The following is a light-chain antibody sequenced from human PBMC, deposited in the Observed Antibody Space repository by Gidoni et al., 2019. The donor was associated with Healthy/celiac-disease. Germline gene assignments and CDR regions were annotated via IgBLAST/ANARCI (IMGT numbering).Light chain of an antibody. V-gene: IGLV4-60*03. CDR1: SGHSSYI. CDR3: ETWDSNTRV. J-gene: IGLJ3*02. CDR2: LEGSGSY. Sequence: QPVLTQSSSASASLGSSVKLTCTLSSGHSSYIIAWHQQQPGKGPRYLMKLEGSGSYNTGSGVPDRFSGSSSGADRYLTLSNLPSEDDADYYCETWDSNTRVFGGGTKLTVL.